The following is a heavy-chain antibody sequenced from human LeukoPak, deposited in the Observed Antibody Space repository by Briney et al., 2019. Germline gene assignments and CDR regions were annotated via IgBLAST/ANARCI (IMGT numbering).Heavy chain of an antibody. CDR2: IYSGGST. J-gene: IGHJ4*02. CDR1: GFTVSSNH. CDR3: ARDSWQDGTDY. V-gene: IGHV3-53*01. Sequence: GGSLRVSCAASGFTVSSNHMSWVRQAPGKGLEWVSVIYSGGSTYYADSVKGRFTISRDNSKNTLYLQMNSLRAEDTAVYYCARDSWQDGTDYWGQGTLVTVSS. D-gene: IGHD1-1*01.